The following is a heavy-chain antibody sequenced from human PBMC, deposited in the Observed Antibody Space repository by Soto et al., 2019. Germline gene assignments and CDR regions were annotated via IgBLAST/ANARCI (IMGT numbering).Heavy chain of an antibody. J-gene: IGHJ4*02. Sequence: ASVKVSCNASAYTFTSYAMHWVRQAPGQRLEWMGWINAGNGNTKYSQKFQGRVTITRDTSASTAYMELSSLRSEDTAVYYCARRYYYDSSGYYLWGQGTLVTVSS. CDR2: INAGNGNT. CDR1: AYTFTSYA. CDR3: ARRYYYDSSGYYL. V-gene: IGHV1-3*01. D-gene: IGHD3-22*01.